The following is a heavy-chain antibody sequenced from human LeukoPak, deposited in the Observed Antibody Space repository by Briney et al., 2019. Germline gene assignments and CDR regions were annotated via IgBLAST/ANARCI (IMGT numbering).Heavy chain of an antibody. CDR3: ATFGGVIVGFDY. Sequence: PGGSLRLSCAASGFTFSSYSMNWVRQAPGKGLELVSSISSSSSYIYYADSVKGRFTISRDNAKNSLYLQMNSLRAEDTAVYYCATFGGVIVGFDYWGQGTLVTVSS. D-gene: IGHD3-16*02. V-gene: IGHV3-21*01. CDR1: GFTFSSYS. CDR2: ISSSSSYI. J-gene: IGHJ4*02.